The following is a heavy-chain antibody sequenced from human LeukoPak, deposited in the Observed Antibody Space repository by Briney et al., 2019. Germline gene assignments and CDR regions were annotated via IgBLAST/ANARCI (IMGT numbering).Heavy chain of an antibody. CDR3: AASGGSVDYYYYGMDV. V-gene: IGHV4-34*01. CDR1: GGSFSGYY. CDR2: INHSGST. D-gene: IGHD2-15*01. Sequence: SETLSLTCAVYGGSFSGYYWSWIRQPPGKGLEWIGEINHSGSTNYNPSLKSRVTISVDTSKNQFSLKLSSVTAADTAVYYCAASGGSVDYYYYGMDVWGQGTTVTVSS. J-gene: IGHJ6*02.